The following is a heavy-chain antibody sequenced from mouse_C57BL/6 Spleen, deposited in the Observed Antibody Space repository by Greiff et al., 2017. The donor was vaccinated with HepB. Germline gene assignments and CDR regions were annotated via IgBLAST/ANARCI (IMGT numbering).Heavy chain of an antibody. CDR2: IRNKANGYTT. V-gene: IGHV7-3*01. CDR1: GFTFTDYY. CDR3: ATNYGYAMDY. D-gene: IGHD1-1*01. J-gene: IGHJ4*01. Sequence: EVQGVESGGGLVQPGGSLSLSCAASGFTFTDYYMSWVRQPPGKALEWLGFIRNKANGYTTEYSASVKGRFTISRDNSQSILYLQMNALGAEDSATYYCATNYGYAMDYWGQGTSVTVSS.